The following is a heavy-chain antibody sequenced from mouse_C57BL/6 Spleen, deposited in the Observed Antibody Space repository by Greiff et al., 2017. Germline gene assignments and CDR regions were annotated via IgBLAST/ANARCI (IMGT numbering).Heavy chain of an antibody. CDR2: INPNNGGT. CDR3: ARSSYYYGSSPWFAY. V-gene: IGHV1-26*01. D-gene: IGHD1-1*01. J-gene: IGHJ3*01. Sequence: VQLQQSGPELVKPGASVKISCKASGYTFTDYYMNWVKQSHGKSLEWIGDINPNNGGTSYNQKFKGKATLTVDKSSSTAYMELRSLTSEDSAVYYCARSSYYYGSSPWFAYWGQGTLVSVSA. CDR1: GYTFTDYY.